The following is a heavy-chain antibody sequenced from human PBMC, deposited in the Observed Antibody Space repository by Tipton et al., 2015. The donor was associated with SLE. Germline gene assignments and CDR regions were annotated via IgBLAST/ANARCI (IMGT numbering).Heavy chain of an antibody. D-gene: IGHD2-15*01. J-gene: IGHJ3*02. CDR1: GGSFSGYY. V-gene: IGHV4-34*01. CDR3: ARGKDIVVARDAFDI. CDR2: INHSGSI. Sequence: LRLSCAVYGGSFSGYYWSWIRQPPGKGLEWIGEINHSGSINYNPSLKSRVTISVDTSKNQFSLKLSSVTAAGTAVYYCARGKDIVVARDAFDIWGQGTMVTVSS.